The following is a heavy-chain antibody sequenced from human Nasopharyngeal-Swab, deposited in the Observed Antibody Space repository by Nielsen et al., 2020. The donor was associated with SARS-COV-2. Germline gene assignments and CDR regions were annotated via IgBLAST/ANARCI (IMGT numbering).Heavy chain of an antibody. Sequence: GGSLRLSCAASGFTFSNAWMSWVRQAPGKGLEWVGRIKSKTDGGTTDYAAPVKGRFTISRDDSKNTLYLQMNSLKTEDTAVHYCTTDPGAAAGINYFDYWGQGTLVTVSS. CDR2: IKSKTDGGTT. D-gene: IGHD6-13*01. CDR3: TTDPGAAAGINYFDY. J-gene: IGHJ4*02. V-gene: IGHV3-15*01. CDR1: GFTFSNAW.